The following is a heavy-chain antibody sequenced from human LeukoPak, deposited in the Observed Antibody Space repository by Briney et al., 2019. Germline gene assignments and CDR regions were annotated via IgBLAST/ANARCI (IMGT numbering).Heavy chain of an antibody. V-gene: IGHV5-51*01. CDR3: ARHTGRPQAGWFDP. CDR1: GNSFGTYW. CDR2: IFPRTSEV. J-gene: IGHJ5*02. Sequence: GESLKISCKDAGNSFGTYWVGWVRQMPGKGLEYMGIIFPRTSEVRYGPAFQGQVTISADKSLSTAYLQWTGLKASDTAMYYCARHTGRPQAGWFDPWGQGTLVTVSA. D-gene: IGHD3-10*01.